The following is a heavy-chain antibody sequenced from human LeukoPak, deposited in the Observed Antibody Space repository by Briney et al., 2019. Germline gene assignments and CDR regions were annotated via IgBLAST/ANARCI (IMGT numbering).Heavy chain of an antibody. CDR1: GYTFTSYD. D-gene: IGHD3-22*01. Sequence: ASVKVSCKASGYTFTSYDINWVRQATGQGLEWMGWMNPNSGNTGYAQKFQGRVTMTRNTSISTAYMELSSLRSEDTAVYYCARGRYYYDSSGDRRWDYWGQGTLVTVSS. V-gene: IGHV1-8*01. CDR2: MNPNSGNT. CDR3: ARGRYYYDSSGDRRWDY. J-gene: IGHJ4*02.